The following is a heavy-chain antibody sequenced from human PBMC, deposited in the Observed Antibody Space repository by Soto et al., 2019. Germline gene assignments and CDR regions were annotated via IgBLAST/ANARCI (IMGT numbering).Heavy chain of an antibody. Sequence: TSETLSLTCAVYGGSFSGYYWSWIRQPPGKGLEWIGEINHSGSTNYNPSLKSRVTISVDTSKNQFSLKLSSVTAADTAVYYCARAASRPVILFWFDPWRQGTLVTVSS. CDR3: ARAASRPVILFWFDP. J-gene: IGHJ5*02. D-gene: IGHD6-6*01. CDR1: GGSFSGYY. CDR2: INHSGST. V-gene: IGHV4-34*01.